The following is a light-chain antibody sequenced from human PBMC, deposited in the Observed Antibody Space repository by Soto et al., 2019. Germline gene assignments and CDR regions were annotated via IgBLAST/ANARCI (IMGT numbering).Light chain of an antibody. CDR2: GAS. V-gene: IGKV3-15*01. CDR1: QSVSSN. J-gene: IGKJ2*01. Sequence: EIVMTQSPATLSVSPGEGATLSCRASQSVSSNLAWYQQKPGQAPRLLIYGASTRATGIPARFGGSGSGTEFTLTISSLQSEDFAVYYCQQYNDWYTFGQGTKLEIK. CDR3: QQYNDWYT.